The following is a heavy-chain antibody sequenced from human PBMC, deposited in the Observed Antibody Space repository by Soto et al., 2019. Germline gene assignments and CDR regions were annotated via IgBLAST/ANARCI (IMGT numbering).Heavy chain of an antibody. Sequence: EVQLVDSGGGLVQPGGSLRLSCAASEFTFRSYWMHWVRQSPGKGLVWVSRISGDGSSTNYADSVKGRFTISRDNAKNTVYLQNDSLRAEDTAVYYCARSLPGTYGAFDLWGQGTMVAVSS. V-gene: IGHV3-74*01. CDR2: ISGDGSST. J-gene: IGHJ3*01. D-gene: IGHD1-7*01. CDR3: ARSLPGTYGAFDL. CDR1: EFTFRSYW.